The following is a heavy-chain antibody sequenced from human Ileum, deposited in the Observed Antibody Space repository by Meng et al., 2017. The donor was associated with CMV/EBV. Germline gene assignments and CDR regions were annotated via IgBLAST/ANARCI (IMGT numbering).Heavy chain of an antibody. D-gene: IGHD3-16*01. Sequence: GGSLRLSCAASGFTFSNYWMSWVRQAPGKGLEWVANLKQDGSETYWLDSVKGRFTVSRDNAKNSLYLQMYSLRAEDMAVYYRARVGGIWYFDYWGQGALVTVSS. J-gene: IGHJ4*02. V-gene: IGHV3-7*01. CDR2: LKQDGSET. CDR3: ARVGGIWYFDY. CDR1: GFTFSNYW.